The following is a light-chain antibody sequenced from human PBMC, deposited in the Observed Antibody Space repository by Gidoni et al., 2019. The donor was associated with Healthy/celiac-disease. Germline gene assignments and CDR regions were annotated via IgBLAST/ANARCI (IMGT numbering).Light chain of an antibody. CDR3: QSYDSSLSVRV. CDR2: GNS. J-gene: IGLJ3*02. Sequence: QSLLTQPPSASAAPCQRVTISCTGSRSNIWEGYDVHWYQPPGTAPKLLIYGNSNRPSGVPDRFSGSKSGTSASLATTGLQAEDEADYYCQSYDSSLSVRVFGGGTKLTAL. V-gene: IGLV1-40*01. CDR1: RSNIWEGYD.